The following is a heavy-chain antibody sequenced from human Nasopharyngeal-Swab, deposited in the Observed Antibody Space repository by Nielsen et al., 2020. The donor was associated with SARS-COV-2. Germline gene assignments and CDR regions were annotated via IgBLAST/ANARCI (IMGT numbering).Heavy chain of an antibody. J-gene: IGHJ3*02. CDR1: GGSFSGSY. V-gene: IGHV4-34*01. CDR2: INHSGST. Sequence: SETLSLTCAVFGGSFSGSYWSWIRQPPGRGLEWIGEINHSGSTMYIQSLKSRVTISVDTSKNQFSLNLTSVTAADTAMYYCARGPALVIRKTLSSGFDIWGQGTMVTVSS. CDR3: ARGPALVIRKTLSSGFDI. D-gene: IGHD3-10*01.